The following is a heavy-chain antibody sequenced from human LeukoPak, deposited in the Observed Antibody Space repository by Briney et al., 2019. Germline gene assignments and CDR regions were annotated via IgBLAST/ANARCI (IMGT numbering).Heavy chain of an antibody. J-gene: IGHJ4*02. V-gene: IGHV1-3*01. CDR3: ARDGSSSWYYFDY. Sequence: KFQGRVTITRDTFASTAYMELSSLRSEDTAVYYCARDGSSSWYYFDYWGQGTLVTVSS. D-gene: IGHD6-13*01.